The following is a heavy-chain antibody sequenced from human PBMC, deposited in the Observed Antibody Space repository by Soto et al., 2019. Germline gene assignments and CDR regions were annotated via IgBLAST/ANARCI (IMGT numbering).Heavy chain of an antibody. D-gene: IGHD1-26*01. Sequence: QVQLVESEGGVVQPGRSLRLSCAASGFTFSSYGMHWVRQAPGKGQEWVAVIWYDGSNKYYADSVKGRFTISRDNSKNTLYLQMNSLRAEDTAVYYCARAELPGRWNYFDYWGQGTLVTVSS. J-gene: IGHJ4*02. V-gene: IGHV3-33*01. CDR2: IWYDGSNK. CDR3: ARAELPGRWNYFDY. CDR1: GFTFSSYG.